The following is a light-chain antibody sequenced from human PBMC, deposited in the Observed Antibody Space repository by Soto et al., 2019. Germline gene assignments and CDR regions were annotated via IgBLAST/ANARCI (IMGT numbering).Light chain of an antibody. CDR3: CSYAGSSTYV. Sequence: SVLSQAASVSGSPGQSITISCTGTSSDVGGYNYVSWYQQHPGKAPKLMIYDVSNRPSGVSNRFSGSKSGNTASLTISGLQAEDEADYYCCSYAGSSTYVFGTGTKSPS. J-gene: IGLJ1*01. V-gene: IGLV2-14*03. CDR1: SSDVGGYNY. CDR2: DVS.